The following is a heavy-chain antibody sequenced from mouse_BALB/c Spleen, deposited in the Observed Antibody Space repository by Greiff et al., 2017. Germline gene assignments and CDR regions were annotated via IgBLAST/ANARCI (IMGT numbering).Heavy chain of an antibody. V-gene: IGHV1-14*01. Sequence: VHVKQSGPELVKPGASVKMSCKASGYTFTSYVMHWVKQKPGQGLEWIGYINPYNDGTKYNEKFKGKATLTSDKSSSTAYMELSSLTSEDSAVYYCARLITTVVAYFDYWGQGTTLTVSS. D-gene: IGHD1-1*01. J-gene: IGHJ2*01. CDR1: GYTFTSYV. CDR3: ARLITTVVAYFDY. CDR2: INPYNDGT.